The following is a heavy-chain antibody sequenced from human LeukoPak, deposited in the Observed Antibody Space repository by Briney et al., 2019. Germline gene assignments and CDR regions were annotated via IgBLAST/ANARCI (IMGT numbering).Heavy chain of an antibody. CDR3: ARVITGEYYFDY. Sequence: SETLSLTCAVYGGSFSGYYWSWIRQPPGKGLEWIGEINHSGSTNYNPSLKSRVTISVDTSKNQFSLKLSSVTAADTAVYYCARVITGEYYFDYWGQGTLVTVSS. V-gene: IGHV4-34*01. D-gene: IGHD1-20*01. CDR2: INHSGST. CDR1: GGSFSGYY. J-gene: IGHJ4*02.